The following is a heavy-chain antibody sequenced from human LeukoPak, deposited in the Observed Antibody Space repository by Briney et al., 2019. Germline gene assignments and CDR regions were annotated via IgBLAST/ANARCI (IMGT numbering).Heavy chain of an antibody. Sequence: SETLSLTCTFPGVPLGSYQWNWIRQPSGKGLEWIGIVFNNGGTKHNPSLKSRVAISVDTSKNQFALKLTSVTAADTAVYYCVASYGGYVLDYWGQGALVIVSS. CDR2: VFNNGGT. J-gene: IGHJ4*02. D-gene: IGHD5-12*01. CDR3: VASYGGYVLDY. V-gene: IGHV4-59*01. CDR1: GVPLGSYQ.